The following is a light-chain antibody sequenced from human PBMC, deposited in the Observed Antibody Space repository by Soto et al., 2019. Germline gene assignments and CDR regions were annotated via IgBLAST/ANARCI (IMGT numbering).Light chain of an antibody. J-gene: IGLJ3*02. CDR1: SSDVGGYNY. V-gene: IGLV2-14*01. CDR3: SSYTTTEVM. CDR2: DVS. Sequence: QSALTQPASVSGSPGQSITISCTGTSSDVGGYNYVSWYQQHPGKAPKLMIYDVSNRPSGVSNRFSGSKSGNTASLTISGLQAEDDAAYYCSSYTTTEVMFGGGTKVTVL.